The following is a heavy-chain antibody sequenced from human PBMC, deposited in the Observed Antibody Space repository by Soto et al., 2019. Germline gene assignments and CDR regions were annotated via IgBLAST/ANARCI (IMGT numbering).Heavy chain of an antibody. V-gene: IGHV4-34*01. Sequence: PSETLSLTCAVYGGSFSGYYWSWIRQPPGKGLEWIGEINHSGSTNYNPSLKSRVTISVDTSKNQFSLKLSSVTAADTAVYYCARGKNDYIWGSYTTWGQGTLVTVSS. J-gene: IGHJ5*02. CDR1: GGSFSGYY. D-gene: IGHD3-16*01. CDR3: ARGKNDYIWGSYTT. CDR2: INHSGST.